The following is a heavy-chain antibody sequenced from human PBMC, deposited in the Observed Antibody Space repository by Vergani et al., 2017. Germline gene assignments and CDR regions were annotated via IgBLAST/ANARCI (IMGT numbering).Heavy chain of an antibody. D-gene: IGHD2-15*01. CDR3: ARGIRAHRIFGDYGMDV. V-gene: IGHV4-34*01. CDR2: INHSGST. CDR1: GGSFSGYY. J-gene: IGHJ6*02. Sequence: QVQLQQWGAGLLKPSETLSLTCAVYGGSFSGYYWSWIRQPPGKGLEWIGEINHSGSTNYNPSLKSRVTISVDTSKNQFSLKLSSVTAADTALYYCARGIRAHRIFGDYGMDVWGQGP.